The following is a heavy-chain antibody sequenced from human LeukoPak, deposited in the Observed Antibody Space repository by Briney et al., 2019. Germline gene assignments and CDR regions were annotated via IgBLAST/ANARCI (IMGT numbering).Heavy chain of an antibody. V-gene: IGHV4-38-2*02. CDR3: ARVNTPVATFDY. CDR2: ISHSATT. J-gene: IGHJ4*02. D-gene: IGHD2-15*01. Sequence: SSETLSLTCNVSGYSISSTFYGAWIRQPPGKGLEWIATISHSATTYYTPSLKSQLTMSVDTSKNQFSLKLSSVTVADTAVYYCARVNTPVATFDYWGQGTLVTVSS. CDR1: GYSISSTFY.